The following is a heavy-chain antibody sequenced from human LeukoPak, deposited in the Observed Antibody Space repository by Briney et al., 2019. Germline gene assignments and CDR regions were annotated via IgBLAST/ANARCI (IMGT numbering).Heavy chain of an antibody. CDR3: AKRWDSSGWYGNFDD. V-gene: IGHV3-23*01. D-gene: IGHD6-19*01. CDR1: GFTFSSYA. J-gene: IGHJ4*02. Sequence: GGSLRLSCAASGFTFSSYAMSWVRQAPGKGLEWVSAISGSGGSTYYADSVKGRFTISRDNSKNTLYLQMNSLRAEDTAVYYCAKRWDSSGWYGNFDDWGEGTLVTVSS. CDR2: ISGSGGST.